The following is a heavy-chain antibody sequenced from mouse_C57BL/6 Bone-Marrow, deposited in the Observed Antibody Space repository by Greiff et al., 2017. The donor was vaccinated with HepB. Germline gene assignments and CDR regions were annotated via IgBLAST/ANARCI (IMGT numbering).Heavy chain of an antibody. V-gene: IGHV5-17*01. CDR2: ISSGSGTI. D-gene: IGHD1-1*01. J-gene: IGHJ4*01. CDR3: ARWYYVSSYDYYAMDY. CDR1: GFTFSDYG. Sequence: EVQLVESGGGLVKPGGSLKLSCAASGFTFSDYGMHWVRQAPEKGLEWVAYISSGSGTINYADTVKGRFTISRDNAKNTLFLQMTGLRSEDTAMYYCARWYYVSSYDYYAMDYWGQGTSVTVSS.